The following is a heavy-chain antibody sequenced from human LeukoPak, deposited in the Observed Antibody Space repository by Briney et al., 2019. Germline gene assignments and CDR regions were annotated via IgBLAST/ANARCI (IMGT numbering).Heavy chain of an antibody. J-gene: IGHJ4*02. Sequence: GGSLRLSRAASGFTFSNNWMTWVRQAPGKGLEWVASVKKDASEMYYVDSVKGRFTISRDNAKNSLYLQMSSLRVEDTAVYYCARGPPYGSRSDFFDYWGQGTLVTVSA. V-gene: IGHV3-7*01. D-gene: IGHD3-10*01. CDR2: VKKDASEM. CDR3: ARGPPYGSRSDFFDY. CDR1: GFTFSNNW.